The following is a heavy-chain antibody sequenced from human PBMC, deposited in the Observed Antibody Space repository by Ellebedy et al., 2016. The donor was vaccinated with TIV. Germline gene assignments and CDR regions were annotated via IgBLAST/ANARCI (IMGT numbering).Heavy chain of an antibody. CDR1: GGSISSYY. V-gene: IGHV4-59*08. D-gene: IGHD1-26*01. CDR2: IYYSGST. Sequence: SETLSLXCTVSGGSISSYYWSWIRQPPGKGLEWIGYIYYSGSTYYNPSLKSRVTISVDTSKNQFSLKLSSVTAADTAVYYCARVSRVGKEASYYFDYWGQGTLVTVSS. J-gene: IGHJ4*02. CDR3: ARVSRVGKEASYYFDY.